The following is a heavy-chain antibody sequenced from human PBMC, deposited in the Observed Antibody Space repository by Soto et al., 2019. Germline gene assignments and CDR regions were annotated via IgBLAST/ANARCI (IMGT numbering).Heavy chain of an antibody. Sequence: SETLSLTCTVSGGSISSSSYYWGWIRQPPGKGLEWIGSIYYSGSTYYNPSLKSRVTISVDTSKNQFSLKLSSVTAADTAVYYCARHRAPIAFTMVRGLGFDYWGQGTLVTVSS. CDR2: IYYSGST. V-gene: IGHV4-39*01. CDR3: ARHRAPIAFTMVRGLGFDY. CDR1: GGSISSSSYY. D-gene: IGHD3-10*01. J-gene: IGHJ4*02.